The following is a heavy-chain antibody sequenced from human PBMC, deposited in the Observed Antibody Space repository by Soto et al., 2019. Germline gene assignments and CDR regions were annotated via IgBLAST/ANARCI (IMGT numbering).Heavy chain of an antibody. D-gene: IGHD6-19*01. J-gene: IGHJ5*02. CDR2: IYYSGST. CDR1: GGSISSSSYY. Sequence: PSETLSLTCTFSGGSISSSSYYLGWIRQPPGKGLEWIGSIYYSGSTYYNPSLKSRVTISVDTSKNQFSLKLSSVTAADTAVYYCARQSGDIVSSGWRTYWFDPWGQGTLVTVSS. CDR3: ARQSGDIVSSGWRTYWFDP. V-gene: IGHV4-39*01.